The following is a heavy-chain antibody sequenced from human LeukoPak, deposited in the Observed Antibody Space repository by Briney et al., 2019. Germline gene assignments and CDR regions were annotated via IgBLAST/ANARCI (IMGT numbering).Heavy chain of an antibody. Sequence: GGSLRLSCAASGFTFSDYYMSWTRQAPGKGLEWVSYISSSGSTIYYADSVKGRFTISRDNAKNSLYLQMNSLRAEDTAVYYCARDPQGVATEYYYGMDVWGQGTTVTVSS. CDR3: ARDPQGVATEYYYGMDV. D-gene: IGHD5-12*01. CDR1: GFTFSDYY. J-gene: IGHJ6*02. CDR2: ISSSGSTI. V-gene: IGHV3-11*01.